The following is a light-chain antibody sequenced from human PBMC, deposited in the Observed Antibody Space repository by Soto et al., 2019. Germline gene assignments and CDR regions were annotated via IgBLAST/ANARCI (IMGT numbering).Light chain of an antibody. J-gene: IGKJ5*01. CDR2: GAS. CDR3: QQYGGTPPIT. Sequence: EIVLTQSPDTMSLSPGERATLSCRASQTVGSYLAWYLQKPGQAPRFLIYGASSRATGIPDRFSGSGSGTDFTLTISRLEPEDFAVYYCQQYGGTPPITFGQGTRLEIK. CDR1: QTVGSY. V-gene: IGKV3-20*01.